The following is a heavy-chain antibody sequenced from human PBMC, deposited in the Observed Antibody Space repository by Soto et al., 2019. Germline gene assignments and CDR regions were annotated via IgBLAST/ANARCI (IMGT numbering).Heavy chain of an antibody. Sequence: VQSHKIWNKGAGGNCTNYWIGWVSQMQGKGLEWLGVMFPDDSDTRYSPSFQGQVTISADKSINTAYLQWRSLKASDTAIYYCARHTGKHVDSPQDYYYGTDVWGQGTPVTLSS. CDR1: GGNCTNYW. J-gene: IGHJ6*02. V-gene: IGHV5-51*01. CDR3: ARHTGKHVDSPQDYYYGTDV. CDR2: MFPDDSDT. D-gene: IGHD5-18*01.